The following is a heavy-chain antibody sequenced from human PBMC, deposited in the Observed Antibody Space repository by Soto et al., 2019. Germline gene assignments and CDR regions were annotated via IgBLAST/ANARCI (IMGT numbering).Heavy chain of an antibody. CDR3: ARERAAHSWIDP. CDR2: MYISGTT. Sequence: SETLSLTGTVSGGSVTSNYWTWIRQPAGKGLEWIGRMYISGTTDYNPSLRGRATMSVDTSKNQFSLTLTSVTAADTAVYYCARERAAHSWIDPWGRGTLLTVSS. D-gene: IGHD6-6*01. V-gene: IGHV4-4*07. J-gene: IGHJ5*02. CDR1: GGSVTSNY.